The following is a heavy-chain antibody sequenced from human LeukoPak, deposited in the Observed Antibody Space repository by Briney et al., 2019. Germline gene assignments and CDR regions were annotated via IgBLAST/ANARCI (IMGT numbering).Heavy chain of an antibody. D-gene: IGHD1-26*01. CDR3: ARPCVGGSYAVHGFCPGY. CDR1: GYTFTSYY. CDR2: INPGGGST. J-gene: IGHJ4*02. Sequence: ASVKVSSKPSGYTFTSYYMHWVRQAPGPGLECMGIINPGGGSTSYAQKFQGRLTMTRDPSTSTVYMELSSPTSEDTAVYYCARPCVGGSYAVHGFCPGYWGQGTLVTVSS. V-gene: IGHV1-46*01.